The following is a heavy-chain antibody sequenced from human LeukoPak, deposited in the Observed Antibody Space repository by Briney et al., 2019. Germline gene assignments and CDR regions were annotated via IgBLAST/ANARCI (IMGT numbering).Heavy chain of an antibody. D-gene: IGHD6-6*01. CDR2: ISSSGSTI. CDR1: GFTFSREA. CDR3: ARGGFDSSSLNWFDP. J-gene: IGHJ5*02. Sequence: GGSLRLSCAASGFTFSREAMSWIRQAPGKGLEWVSYISSSGSTIYYADSVKGRFTISRDNAKNSLYLQMNSLRAEDTAVYYCARGGFDSSSLNWFDPWGQGTLVTVSS. V-gene: IGHV3-11*04.